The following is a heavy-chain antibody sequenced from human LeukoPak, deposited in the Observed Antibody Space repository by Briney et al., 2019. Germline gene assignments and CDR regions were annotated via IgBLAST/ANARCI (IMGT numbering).Heavy chain of an antibody. CDR3: ARGANYYGSGSYYNHYYYYYYMDV. J-gene: IGHJ6*03. Sequence: ASVKVSCKASGYTFTSYAMNWVRQAPGQGLEWMGWMNPNSGNTGYAQKFQGRVTMTRNTSISTAYMELSSLRSEDTAVYYCARGANYYGSGSYYNHYYYYYYMDVWGKGTTVTISS. D-gene: IGHD3-10*01. V-gene: IGHV1-8*02. CDR2: MNPNSGNT. CDR1: GYTFTSYA.